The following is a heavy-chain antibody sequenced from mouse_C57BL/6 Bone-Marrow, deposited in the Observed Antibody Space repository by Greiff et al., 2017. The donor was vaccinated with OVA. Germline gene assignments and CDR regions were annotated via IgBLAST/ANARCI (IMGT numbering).Heavy chain of an antibody. J-gene: IGHJ3*01. V-gene: IGHV1-55*01. CDR1: GYTFTSYW. CDR2: IYPGSGST. CDR3: ARRGFYDYDLFAY. D-gene: IGHD2-4*01. Sequence: QVQLQQPGAELAKPGASVKMSCKASGYTFTSYWITWVKQRPGQGLEWIGDIYPGSGSTNYNEKFMSKATLTVDTSSSTAYMQLSSLTSEDSAVYYGARRGFYDYDLFAYWGQGTLVTVSA.